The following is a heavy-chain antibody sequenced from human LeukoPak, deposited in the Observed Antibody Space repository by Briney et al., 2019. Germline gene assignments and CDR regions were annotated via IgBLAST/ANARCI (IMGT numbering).Heavy chain of an antibody. J-gene: IGHJ4*02. CDR3: ARGVRSGYDFDY. CDR2: IRYDGSNK. V-gene: IGHV3-30*02. CDR1: GFTFSSYG. Sequence: GSLRLSCAASGFTFSSYGMHWVRQAPGKGLEWVAFIRYDGSNKYYADSVKGRFTISRDNSKNTLYLQMNSLRAEDTAVYYCARGVRSGYDFDYWGQGTLVTVSS. D-gene: IGHD5-12*01.